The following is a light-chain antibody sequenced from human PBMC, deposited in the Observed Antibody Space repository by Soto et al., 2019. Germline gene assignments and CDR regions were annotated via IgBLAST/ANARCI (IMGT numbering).Light chain of an antibody. CDR2: AAS. CDR3: QQANNFPIT. V-gene: IGKV1D-12*01. J-gene: IGKJ5*01. Sequence: DIQMTQSPSSVSASVGDRVTITCRASQGISSWVAWYQQKPGKAPNLLMYAASSLQSGVPSRFSGSGSGTDFTLTISGLQPEDSATYYCQQANNFPITFGQGTRLEIK. CDR1: QGISSW.